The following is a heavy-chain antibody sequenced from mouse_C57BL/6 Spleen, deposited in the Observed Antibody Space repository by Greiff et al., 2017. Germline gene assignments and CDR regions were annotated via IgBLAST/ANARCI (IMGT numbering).Heavy chain of an antibody. J-gene: IGHJ3*01. D-gene: IGHD1-1*02. Sequence: VKLQESGAELVRPGASVTLSCKASGYTFTDYEMHWVKQTPVHGLEWIGAIDPETGGTAYNQKFKGKAILTADKSSSTAYMELRSLTSEDSAVYYCTRKAITMAYWGQGTLVTVSA. CDR1: GYTFTDYE. CDR3: TRKAITMAY. CDR2: IDPETGGT. V-gene: IGHV1-15*01.